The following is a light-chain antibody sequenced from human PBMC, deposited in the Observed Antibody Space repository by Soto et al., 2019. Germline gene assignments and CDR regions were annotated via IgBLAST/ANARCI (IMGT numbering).Light chain of an antibody. V-gene: IGLV1-44*01. Sequence: QSVLTQPHSASGTPGQRVTISCSGSSSNIGTSSVHWFQQLPGTAPKLLISTTNQRPSGVPERFSGSKSGTSASLAISGPQSEEEAVYYCAAWDDSLNGHVFGSGTKVT. J-gene: IGLJ1*01. CDR3: AAWDDSLNGHV. CDR2: TTN. CDR1: SSNIGTSS.